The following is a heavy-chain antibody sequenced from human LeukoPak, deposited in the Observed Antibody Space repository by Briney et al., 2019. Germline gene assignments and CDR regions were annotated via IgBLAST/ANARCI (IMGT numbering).Heavy chain of an antibody. CDR1: GYTFTSYG. CDR2: ISAYNGNT. Sequence: ASVKVSCKASGYTFTSYGISWVRQAPGQGLEWMGWISAYNGNTNYAQKLQGRVTMTTDTSTSTAYMELRSLRSDDTAVYYCERALYNWNYEGDWGQGTLVTVSS. V-gene: IGHV1-18*01. D-gene: IGHD1-7*01. CDR3: ERALYNWNYEGD. J-gene: IGHJ4*02.